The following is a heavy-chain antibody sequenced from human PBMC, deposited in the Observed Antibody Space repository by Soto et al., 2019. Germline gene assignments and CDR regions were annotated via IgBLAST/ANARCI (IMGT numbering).Heavy chain of an antibody. J-gene: IGHJ4*02. V-gene: IGHV3-15*01. D-gene: IGHD6-19*01. CDR3: TQAVGWYEFDY. Sequence: GGSLRLSCAASGFTFSNAWMSWVRQAPGKGLEWVGRIKSKTDGGTTDYAAPVKGRFTISRDDSKNTLYLQMNSLKTEDTAVYSCTQAVGWYEFDYWGREPWSPSPQ. CDR1: GFTFSNAW. CDR2: IKSKTDGGTT.